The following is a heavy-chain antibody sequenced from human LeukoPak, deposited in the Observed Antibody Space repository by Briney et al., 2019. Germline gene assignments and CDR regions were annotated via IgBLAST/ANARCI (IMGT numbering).Heavy chain of an antibody. CDR2: ISSSGSSI. CDR1: GFTFSNYE. Sequence: PGGSLRLSCAASGFTFSNYEMNWVRQAPGKGLEWVSYISSSGSSIYYADSVKGRFTISRDNAKNSLYLQMNSLRAEDTAVYYCAELGITMIGGVWGKGTTVTISS. J-gene: IGHJ6*04. CDR3: AELGITMIGGV. V-gene: IGHV3-48*03. D-gene: IGHD3-10*02.